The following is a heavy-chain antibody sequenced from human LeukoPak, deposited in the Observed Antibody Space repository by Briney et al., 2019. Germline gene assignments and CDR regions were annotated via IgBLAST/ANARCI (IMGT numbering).Heavy chain of an antibody. V-gene: IGHV3-49*04. J-gene: IGHJ6*03. Sequence: GGSLRLSCTASGFTFGDYAMSWVRQAPGKGLEWVGFIRSKAYGGTTEYAASVKGRFTISRDDSKSIAYLQMNSLKTEDTAVYYCTRDYPDYGSGSYFPYYYYYMDVWGKGTTVTISS. D-gene: IGHD3-10*01. CDR3: TRDYPDYGSGSYFPYYYYYMDV. CDR2: IRSKAYGGTT. CDR1: GFTFGDYA.